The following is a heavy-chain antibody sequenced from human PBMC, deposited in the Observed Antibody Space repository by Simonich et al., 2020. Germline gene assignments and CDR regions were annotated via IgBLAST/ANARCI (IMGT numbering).Heavy chain of an antibody. D-gene: IGHD4-4*01. J-gene: IGHJ3*02. CDR2: IYYSGDT. CDR1: GGSISSSSYY. Sequence: QLQLQESGPGLVKPSETLSLTCTVSGGSISSSSYYWGWIRQPPGKGREWIWSIYYSGDTYSNPSLMGRGTISVDTSKNQFSLKLSSVTAADTAVYYCARRPRLTNFADAFDIWGQGTMVTVSS. CDR3: ARRPRLTNFADAFDI. V-gene: IGHV4-39*01.